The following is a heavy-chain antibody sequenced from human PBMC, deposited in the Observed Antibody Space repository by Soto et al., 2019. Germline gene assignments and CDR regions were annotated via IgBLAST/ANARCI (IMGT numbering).Heavy chain of an antibody. CDR2: IDGVGTGT. J-gene: IGHJ4*02. Sequence: GGSLRLSCAASGFTFTNYWMHWVRQVPGKGLVWVSRIDGVGTGTSYSDSVRGRFTISRDNAENTLYLQMNSLRAEDTDVYYCTQVFEYWGQGTPVTVSS. V-gene: IGHV3-74*01. CDR3: TQVFEY. CDR1: GFTFTNYW.